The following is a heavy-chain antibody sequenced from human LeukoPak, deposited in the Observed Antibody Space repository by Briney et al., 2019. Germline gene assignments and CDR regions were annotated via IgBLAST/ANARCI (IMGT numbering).Heavy chain of an antibody. CDR1: GGSISNYF. CDR3: ARVGTRGYSYGRFDY. D-gene: IGHD5-18*01. Sequence: PSETLSLTCTVSGGSISNYFWTWIRQPPGKGLEWIGYIYYNGNTNYSPSLKSRVTLSVDTSNNQFSLKLTSVTAADTAVYFCARVGTRGYSYGRFDYWGQGTLLTVSS. V-gene: IGHV4-59*01. CDR2: IYYNGNT. J-gene: IGHJ4*02.